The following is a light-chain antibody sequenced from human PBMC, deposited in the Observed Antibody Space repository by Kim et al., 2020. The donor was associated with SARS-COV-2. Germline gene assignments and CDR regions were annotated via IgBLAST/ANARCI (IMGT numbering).Light chain of an antibody. Sequence: VGARSTITCRRGRRISSGLAWYQQKPGKAPQILIYSASSLQNGVPSRFSSSRSGTTFSLTTSSLHPEDFATYYCQQADSIPLVTFGQGTRLDIK. CDR3: QQADSIPLVT. J-gene: IGKJ5*01. CDR2: SAS. V-gene: IGKV1-12*01. CDR1: RRISSG.